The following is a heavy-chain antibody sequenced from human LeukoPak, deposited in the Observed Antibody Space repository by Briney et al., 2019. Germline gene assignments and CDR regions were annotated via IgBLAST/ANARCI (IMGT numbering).Heavy chain of an antibody. D-gene: IGHD1-1*01. CDR3: AKDGYNVRQDYIYYFDC. V-gene: IGHV3-23*01. J-gene: IGHJ4*02. CDR2: ISGDGGTT. Sequence: GGSLRLSCAASGFTFNTYAMHWVRQAPGKGLEWLSSISGDGGTTRYAGSVKGRFTISRDNARNTVSLQMNSLRAEDTAVYYCAKDGYNVRQDYIYYFDCWGRGTLVTVSS. CDR1: GFTFNTYA.